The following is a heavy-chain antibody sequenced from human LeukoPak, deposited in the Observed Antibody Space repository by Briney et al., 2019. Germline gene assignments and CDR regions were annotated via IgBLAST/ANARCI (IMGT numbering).Heavy chain of an antibody. CDR3: ACSLLMVSYMDV. J-gene: IGHJ6*03. CDR1: GFTFSSYG. D-gene: IGHD2-8*01. Sequence: GGSLRLSCAASGFTFSSYGMHWVRQAPGKGLEWVAVISYDGSNKYYADSVKGRFTISRDNSKNTLYLQMNSLRAEDTAVYYCACSLLMVSYMDVWGKGTTVTISS. V-gene: IGHV3-30*03. CDR2: ISYDGSNK.